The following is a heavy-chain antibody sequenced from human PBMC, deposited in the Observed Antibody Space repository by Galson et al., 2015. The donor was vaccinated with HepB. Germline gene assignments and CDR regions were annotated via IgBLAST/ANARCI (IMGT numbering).Heavy chain of an antibody. CDR3: ARVADADYGDHTHFDF. Sequence: SLRLSCAASGFTFSDYYMSWIRQAPGKGLEWLSYISHSTLYTNYADSVKGRFTISRDNAKNSLFLQINSLSAEDTAVYYCARVADADYGDHTHFDFWGQGVLVTVSS. CDR1: GFTFSDYY. V-gene: IGHV3-11*06. J-gene: IGHJ4*02. CDR2: ISHSTLYT. D-gene: IGHD4-17*01.